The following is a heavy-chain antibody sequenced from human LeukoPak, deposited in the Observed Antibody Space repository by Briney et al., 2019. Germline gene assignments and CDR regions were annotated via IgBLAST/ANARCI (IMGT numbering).Heavy chain of an antibody. CDR2: IIPIFGTA. D-gene: IGHD2-2*01. Sequence: SVKVSCKASGGTFSSYAISWVRQAPGQGLEWMGGIIPIFGTANYAQKFQGRVTITTDESTSTAYMELSSLRSEDTAVYYCASSCSSTSCYVTDYYYYMDVWGKGTTVTVSS. CDR3: ASSCSSTSCYVTDYYYYMDV. J-gene: IGHJ6*03. CDR1: GGTFSSYA. V-gene: IGHV1-69*05.